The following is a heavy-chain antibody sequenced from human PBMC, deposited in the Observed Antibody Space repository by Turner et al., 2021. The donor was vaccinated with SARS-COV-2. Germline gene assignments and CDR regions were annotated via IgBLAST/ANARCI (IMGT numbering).Heavy chain of an antibody. D-gene: IGHD1-26*01. V-gene: IGHV3-74*01. Sequence: EVQLVESGGGLVQPGGSLRLPCAASGFTFSSSAMHWVRQAPGKGLVWVARSNGDGTSTSYADSEKGRFTISRDKAKNTLYVQMRSLRAEDTGVYYCARSSAGAIDYWGQGTLVTVTS. J-gene: IGHJ4*02. CDR1: GFTFSSSA. CDR2: SNGDGTST. CDR3: ARSSAGAIDY.